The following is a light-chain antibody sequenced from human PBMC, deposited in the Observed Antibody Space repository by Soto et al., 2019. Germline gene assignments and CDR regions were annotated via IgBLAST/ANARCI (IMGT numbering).Light chain of an antibody. V-gene: IGLV1-44*01. CDR2: SHN. Sequence: QSALTQPPSASGTPGQRVTISCSGKSSNILIYTVNWYQALPGTAPKLLMYSHNQRPSGVPDRFSGSKSGTSASLAISGLQSEDGGDYYCAAWDDRLNGPVFGGGTKVTV. J-gene: IGLJ2*01. CDR1: SSNILIYT. CDR3: AAWDDRLNGPV.